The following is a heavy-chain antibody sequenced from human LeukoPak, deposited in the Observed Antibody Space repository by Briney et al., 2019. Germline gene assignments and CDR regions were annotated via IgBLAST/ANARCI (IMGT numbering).Heavy chain of an antibody. CDR2: ISYDGSNK. D-gene: IGHD5-12*01. CDR1: GYTFSSYA. J-gene: IGHJ4*02. V-gene: IGHV3-30-3*01. CDR3: ARDGSGYSGYDYGGGYFDY. Sequence: GGSLRLSCAASGYTFSSYAMHWVRQAPGKGLEWAAVISYDGSNKYYADSVKGRFTISRDNSKNTLYLQMNSLRAEDTAVYYCARDGSGYSGYDYGGGYFDYWGQGTLVTVSS.